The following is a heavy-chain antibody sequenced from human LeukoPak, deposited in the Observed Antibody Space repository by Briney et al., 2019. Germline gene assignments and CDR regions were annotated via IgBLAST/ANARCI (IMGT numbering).Heavy chain of an antibody. Sequence: PSETLSLTCTVSGGSISSHYWSWIRQPPGKGLEWIGYIYYSGSTNYNPSLKIRVLISVDTSKTQFSLKLSSVTAADTAVYYCARGRGYSSPYYFDYWGQGTLVTVSS. CDR1: GGSISSHY. CDR2: IYYSGST. CDR3: ARGRGYSSPYYFDY. J-gene: IGHJ4*02. V-gene: IGHV4-59*11. D-gene: IGHD6-13*01.